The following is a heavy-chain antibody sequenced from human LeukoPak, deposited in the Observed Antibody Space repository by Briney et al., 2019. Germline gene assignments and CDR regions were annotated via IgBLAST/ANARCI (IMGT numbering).Heavy chain of an antibody. CDR1: GFTFSSYA. V-gene: IGHV3-30*04. D-gene: IGHD5-12*01. CDR2: ISYDGSNK. CDR3: ARDRGGYDSNWFDP. J-gene: IGHJ5*02. Sequence: GGSLRLSCAASGFTFSSYAMHWVRQAPGKGLEWVAVISYDGSNKYYADSVKGRFTISRDNSKNTLYLQMNSLGAEDTAVYYCARDRGGYDSNWFDPWGQGTLVTVSS.